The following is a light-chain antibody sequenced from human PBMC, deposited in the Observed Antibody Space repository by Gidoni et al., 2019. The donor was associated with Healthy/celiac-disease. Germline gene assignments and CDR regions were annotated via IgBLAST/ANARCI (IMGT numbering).Light chain of an antibody. CDR3: QAWDSSTYVV. CDR1: KLGDKY. Sequence: SYELTQPPSVSVSPGQTASITCSGDKLGDKYACWYQHKPGQSPVLVIYQDSKRPSGTPERFSGSNSGNTATLTISGTQAMDEADYYCQAWDSSTYVVFGGGTKLTVL. J-gene: IGLJ2*01. CDR2: QDS. V-gene: IGLV3-1*01.